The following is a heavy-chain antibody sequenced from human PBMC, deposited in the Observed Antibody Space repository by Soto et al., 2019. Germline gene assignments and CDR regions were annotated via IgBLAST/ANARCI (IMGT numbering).Heavy chain of an antibody. J-gene: IGHJ6*02. CDR1: GYTFTSYA. CDR2: INAGNGNT. CDR3: ARDISDTAMVTRHYYYYGMDV. V-gene: IGHV1-3*01. D-gene: IGHD5-18*01. Sequence: ASVKVSCKASGYTFTSYAMHWVRQAPGQRLEWMGWINAGNGNTKYSQKFQGRVTITRDTSASTAYMELSSLRSEDTAVYYCARDISDTAMVTRHYYYYGMDVWGQGTTVTVSS.